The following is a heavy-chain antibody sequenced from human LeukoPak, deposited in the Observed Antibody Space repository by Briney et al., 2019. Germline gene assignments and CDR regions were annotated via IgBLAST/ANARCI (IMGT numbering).Heavy chain of an antibody. V-gene: IGHV3-23*01. CDR1: GFTFSSYA. D-gene: IGHD3-22*01. Sequence: QPGGSLRLSCAASGFTFSSYAMSWVRQAPGKGLEWVSAISGSGGSTYYADSVKGRFTISRDNSKNTLYLQMNSLRAEDTAVYYCAKARDVGYSYDSSGPLAFDYWGQGTLVTVSS. CDR3: AKARDVGYSYDSSGPLAFDY. J-gene: IGHJ4*02. CDR2: ISGSGGST.